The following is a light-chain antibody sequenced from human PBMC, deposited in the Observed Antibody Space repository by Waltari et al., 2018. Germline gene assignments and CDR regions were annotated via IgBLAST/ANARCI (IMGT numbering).Light chain of an antibody. J-gene: IGKJ1*01. CDR1: QSISKY. CDR2: GAS. Sequence: EIMLTQSPGTLSLSPGERATLSCRASQSISKYLAWYQQKPGQAPSLLIYGASSRATGIPDRVSGSGSGTDFSLTISRLEPQDFAVYYCQHYVRLPATFGQGTKVEIK. CDR3: QHYVRLPAT. V-gene: IGKV3-20*01.